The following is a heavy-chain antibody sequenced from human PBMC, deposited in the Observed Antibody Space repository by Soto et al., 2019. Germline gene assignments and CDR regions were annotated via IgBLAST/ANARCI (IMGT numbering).Heavy chain of an antibody. V-gene: IGHV4-39*01. CDR1: GGSISSSSYY. J-gene: IGHJ5*02. CDR2: IYYSGST. Sequence: QLQLQESGPGLVKPSDTLSRTCTVSGGSISSSSYYWGWIRQPPGKGLEWIGSIYYSGSTYFNPSLKSRVTISEDTSKNQLPLNMSSVTAADTAVYYCARLDHAAAGSRWFHPWGQGTLVTVSS. CDR3: ARLDHAAAGSRWFHP. D-gene: IGHD6-13*01.